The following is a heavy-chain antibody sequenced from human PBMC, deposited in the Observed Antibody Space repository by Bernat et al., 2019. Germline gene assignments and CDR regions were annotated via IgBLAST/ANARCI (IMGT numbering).Heavy chain of an antibody. CDR3: ARDWGFYGFFDY. CDR2: IWYDGSNK. V-gene: IGHV3-33*01. CDR1: GFSFRTYG. D-gene: IGHD2/OR15-2a*01. Sequence: QVQLVESGGGVVQPGRSLRLSCAASGFSFRTYGMHWVRQAPGKGLEWVAVIWYDGSNKYYADSVKARFTISGETSKNTLTLQMNSLGAEATAVYYGARDWGFYGFFDYWGQGTLVTVSS. J-gene: IGHJ4*02.